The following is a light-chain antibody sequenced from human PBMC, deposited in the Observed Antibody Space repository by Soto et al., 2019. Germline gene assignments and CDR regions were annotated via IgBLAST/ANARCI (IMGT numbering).Light chain of an antibody. CDR1: NIGRKS. J-gene: IGLJ1*01. V-gene: IGLV3-21*02. CDR3: QVWDTNSDHLYV. CDR2: DDS. Sequence: VLTQPPAVSVAPGQTARLTGGGNNIGRKSVHWYQQKPGQAPVLVVYDDSDRPSGIPERFSGSNSGNTATLTISRVEAGDEADYYCQVWDTNSDHLYVFGPGTKLTVL.